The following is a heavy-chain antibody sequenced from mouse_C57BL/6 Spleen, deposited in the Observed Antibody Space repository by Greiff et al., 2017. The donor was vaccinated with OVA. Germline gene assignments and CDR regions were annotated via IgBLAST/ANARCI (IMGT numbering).Heavy chain of an antibody. V-gene: IGHV1-82*01. D-gene: IGHD2-10*02. CDR3: AREGMDYAMDY. CDR1: GYAFSSSW. CDR2: IYPGDGDT. J-gene: IGHJ4*01. Sequence: VKLMESGPELVKPGASVKISCKASGYAFSSSWMNWVKQRPGKGLEWIGRIYPGDGDTNYNGKFKGKATLTADKSSSTAYMQLSSLTSEDSAVYFCAREGMDYAMDYWGQGTSVTVSS.